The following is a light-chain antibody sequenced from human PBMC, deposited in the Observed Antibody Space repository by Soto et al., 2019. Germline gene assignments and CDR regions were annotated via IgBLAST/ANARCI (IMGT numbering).Light chain of an antibody. CDR1: QSVSSSY. V-gene: IGKV3-20*01. J-gene: IGKJ4*01. CDR2: GAS. CDR3: HQYDSSPLT. Sequence: EIVLTQSPGTLSLSPGERATLSCRASQSVSSSYLAWYQQKPGQAPRLLIYGASSRATGLPDRFSGSGSGTDLTLTISRLEPEEFAGYYCHQYDSSPLTFGGGTKVEIK.